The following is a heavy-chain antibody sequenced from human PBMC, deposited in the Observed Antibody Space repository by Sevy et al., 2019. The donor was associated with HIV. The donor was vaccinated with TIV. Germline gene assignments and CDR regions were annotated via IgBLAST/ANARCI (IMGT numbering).Heavy chain of an antibody. V-gene: IGHV3-30*02. J-gene: IGHJ3*01. CDR2: IRYDGSTK. CDR1: GFTFSRYG. D-gene: IGHD3-10*01. CDR3: VKGLGMVQGALLSDDV. Sequence: GGYLRLSCAASGFTFSRYGMHWVRQAPGKGLEWVAFIRYDGSTKYYAESVKGRFIISRDNSKDTLYLQMNSLRGDDTSLYYCVKGLGMVQGALLSDDVWGQGTMVTVSS.